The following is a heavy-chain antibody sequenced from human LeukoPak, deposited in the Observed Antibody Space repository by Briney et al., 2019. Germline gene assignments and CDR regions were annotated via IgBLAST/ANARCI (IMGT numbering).Heavy chain of an antibody. Sequence: GGSLRLSCAASGFSFSGYTINWVRQAPGKGLEWVSSISPGSNYKHYANSVKGRFTISRDNARNSLSLQINSLRDEDTAVYYCARELGYYDMDVWGQGTTVIVSS. V-gene: IGHV3-21*01. J-gene: IGHJ6*02. CDR3: ARELGYYDMDV. CDR1: GFSFSGYT. D-gene: IGHD3-16*01. CDR2: ISPGSNYK.